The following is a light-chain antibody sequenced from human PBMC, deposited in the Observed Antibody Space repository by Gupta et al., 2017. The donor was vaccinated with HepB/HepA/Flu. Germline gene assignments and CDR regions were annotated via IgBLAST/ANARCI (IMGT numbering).Light chain of an antibody. V-gene: IGKV3-20*01. Sequence: EIVLTQSPGTLSLSPGERATPSCRASQSVSSNYLAWYLQKPGQAPRLFIYGASSRATGIPDRFSGSGSGTDFTLTISRLEPEDFAVYYCQQEGSSPCTFGQGTKLEIK. CDR3: QQEGSSPCT. CDR1: QSVSSNY. J-gene: IGKJ2*02. CDR2: GAS.